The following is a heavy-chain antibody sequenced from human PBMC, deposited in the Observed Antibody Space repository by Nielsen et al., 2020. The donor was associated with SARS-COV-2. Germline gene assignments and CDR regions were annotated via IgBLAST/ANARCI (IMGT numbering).Heavy chain of an antibody. J-gene: IGHJ6*03. V-gene: IGHV6-1*01. CDR1: GDSVSTNNAA. CDR3: ARARGAYGDYYYYYYTDV. Sequence: SETLSLTCAISGDSVSTNNAAWNWIRQSPSRGLEWLGRTYYRSKWYNDYAVSVKSRITINPDTSKNQFSLHLNSVTPEDTAVYYCARARGAYGDYYYYYYTDVWGKGTTVTVSS. D-gene: IGHD4-17*01. CDR2: TYYRSKWYN.